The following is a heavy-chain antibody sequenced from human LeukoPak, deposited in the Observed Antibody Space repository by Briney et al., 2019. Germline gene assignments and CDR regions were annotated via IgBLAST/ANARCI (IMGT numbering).Heavy chain of an antibody. CDR1: GGSISSHY. CDR2: IYYSGST. D-gene: IGHD6-13*01. CDR3: ARDYSRQYSSSWLGAFDI. Sequence: PSETLSLTCTVSGGSISSHYWSWIRQPPGKGLEWIGYIYYSGSTNYNPSLKSRVTISVDTSKNQFSLKLSSVTAADTAVYYCARDYSRQYSSSWLGAFDIWGQGTMVTVSS. J-gene: IGHJ3*02. V-gene: IGHV4-59*11.